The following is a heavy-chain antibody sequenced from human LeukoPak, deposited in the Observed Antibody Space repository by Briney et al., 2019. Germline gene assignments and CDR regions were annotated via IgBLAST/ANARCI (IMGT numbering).Heavy chain of an antibody. CDR1: GGSISSYY. D-gene: IGHD4/OR15-4a*01. CDR2: IYYSGST. J-gene: IGHJ4*02. CDR3: ARHSIDYGEDY. V-gene: IGHV4-59*08. Sequence: SETLSLTCTVSGGSISSYYWSWIRQPPGKGPEWIGYIYYSGSTNYNPSLKSRVTISVDTSKNQFSLKLSSVTAADTAVYYCARHSIDYGEDYWGQGTLVTVSS.